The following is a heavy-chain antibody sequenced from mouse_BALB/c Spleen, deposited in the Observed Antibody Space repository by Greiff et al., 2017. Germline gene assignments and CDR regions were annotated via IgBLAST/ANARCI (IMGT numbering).Heavy chain of an antibody. CDR1: GYTFTSYW. V-gene: IGHV1S81*02. Sequence: VQLQQPGAELVKPGASVKLSCKASGYTFTSYWMHWVKQRPGQGLEWVGEINPSNGRTNYNEKFKSKATLTVDKSSSTAYMQLSSLTSEDSAVYYCSRGEIFLLGYRGFCFRGQG. D-gene: IGHD1-1*01. J-gene: IGHJ3*01. CDR2: INPSNGRT. CDR3: SRGEIFLLGYRGFCF.